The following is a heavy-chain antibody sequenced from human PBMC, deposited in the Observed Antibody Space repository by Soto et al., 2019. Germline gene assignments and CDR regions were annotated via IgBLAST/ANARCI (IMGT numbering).Heavy chain of an antibody. D-gene: IGHD3-22*01. V-gene: IGHV4-39*07. Sequence: SETLSLTCTVSNDSIRSGTYYWAWIRQPPGRGLEWMGSLSYLGTTDYNPSLKSRVTISKDASKNQFSLKLTSVTAADTAVYYCARVGPWVPYYYDSSPYTFENWFDPWGQGTLVTVSS. CDR2: LSYLGTT. J-gene: IGHJ5*02. CDR3: ARVGPWVPYYYDSSPYTFENWFDP. CDR1: NDSIRSGTYY.